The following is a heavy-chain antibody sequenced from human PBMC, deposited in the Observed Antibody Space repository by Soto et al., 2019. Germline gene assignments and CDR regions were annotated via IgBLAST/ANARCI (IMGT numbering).Heavy chain of an antibody. CDR1: GFTVSSNY. J-gene: IGHJ4*02. Sequence: HPGGSLRLSCAASGFTVSSNYMSWVRQAPGKGLEWVSVIYSGGSTYYADSVKGRFAISRHNSKNTLYLQMNSLRAEDTAVYYCARAARYSSGWYVHDYWGQGTLVTVSS. CDR3: ARAARYSSGWYVHDY. CDR2: IYSGGST. D-gene: IGHD6-19*01. V-gene: IGHV3-53*04.